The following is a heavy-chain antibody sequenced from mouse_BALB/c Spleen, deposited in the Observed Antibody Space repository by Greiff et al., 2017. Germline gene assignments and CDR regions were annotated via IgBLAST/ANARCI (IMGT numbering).Heavy chain of an antibody. CDR3: ARYRYDWHFAD. CDR1: GYTFSSYW. CDR2: ILPGSGST. V-gene: IGHV1-9*01. D-gene: IGHD2-14*01. Sequence: QVQLLQSGAELMKPGASVKISCTATGYTFSSYWIEWVKQRPGHGLEWIGEILPGSGSTNYNEKFKGKATFTADTSSNTAYMQLSSLTSEDTAIYYCARYRYDWHFADWGQGTLVTVSA. J-gene: IGHJ3*01.